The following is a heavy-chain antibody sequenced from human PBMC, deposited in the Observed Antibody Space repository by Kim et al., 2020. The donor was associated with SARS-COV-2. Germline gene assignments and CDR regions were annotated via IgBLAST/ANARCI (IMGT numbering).Heavy chain of an antibody. D-gene: IGHD3-10*01. J-gene: IGHJ4*02. CDR3: ARAPLSSEGY. CDR2: SEK. Sequence: SEKNYVDSVKGRFTISRDNAKNSLYLHMNNLSVEDTAVYYSARAPLSSEGYWGQGVLVTVSS. V-gene: IGHV3-7*03.